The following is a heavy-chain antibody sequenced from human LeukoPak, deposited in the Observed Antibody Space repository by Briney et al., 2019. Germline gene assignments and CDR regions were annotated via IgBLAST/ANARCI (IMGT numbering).Heavy chain of an antibody. CDR2: IYYSGST. V-gene: IGHV4-59*01. CDR1: GGSISSYY. Sequence: SETLSLTCTVSGGSISSYYWSWVRQPPGKGLEWIGYIYYSGSTNYNPSLKSRVTISVDTSKNQFSLKLSSVTAADTAVYYCARHSGLRSPFDPWGQGTLVTVSS. J-gene: IGHJ5*02. D-gene: IGHD3-3*01. CDR3: ARHSGLRSPFDP.